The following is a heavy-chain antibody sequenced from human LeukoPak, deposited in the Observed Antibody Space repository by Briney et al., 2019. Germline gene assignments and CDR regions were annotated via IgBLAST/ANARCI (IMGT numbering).Heavy chain of an antibody. CDR3: ARGPGQLTSECFDS. CDR1: GGSISSYY. Sequence: SETLSLTCTVSGGSISSYYWSWIRQLAGKGLEWIGRIYTSGSTNYNPSLKSRVTMSVDTSKNQFSLKLSSVTAADAAVYYCARGPGQLTSECFDSWGQGILVTVSS. V-gene: IGHV4-4*07. D-gene: IGHD6-13*01. CDR2: IYTSGST. J-gene: IGHJ5*01.